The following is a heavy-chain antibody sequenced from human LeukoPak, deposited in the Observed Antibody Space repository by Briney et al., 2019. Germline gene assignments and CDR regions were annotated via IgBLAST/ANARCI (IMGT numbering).Heavy chain of an antibody. D-gene: IGHD3-22*01. Sequence: SVKVSCKASGGTFSSYAISWVRQAPGQGLEWTGRIIPILGIANYAQKFQGRVTITADKSTSTAYMELSSLRSEDTAVYYCARPHRRYYDSSGQFDYWGQGTLVTVSS. CDR2: IIPILGIA. CDR1: GGTFSSYA. CDR3: ARPHRRYYDSSGQFDY. J-gene: IGHJ4*02. V-gene: IGHV1-69*04.